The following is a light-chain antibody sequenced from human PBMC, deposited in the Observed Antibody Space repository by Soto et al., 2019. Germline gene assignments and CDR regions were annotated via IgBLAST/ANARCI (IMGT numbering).Light chain of an antibody. Sequence: DIQLTQSPSFLSASVGDRVTITCRASQGIRNYLAWYQQNPGQAPKLLIYAASTLKSGVPSRFSGSGSGTEFTLTISSLQPEDSATYYCQELNSYPRTFGQGTKVEIK. CDR3: QELNSYPRT. CDR2: AAS. V-gene: IGKV1-9*01. J-gene: IGKJ1*01. CDR1: QGIRNY.